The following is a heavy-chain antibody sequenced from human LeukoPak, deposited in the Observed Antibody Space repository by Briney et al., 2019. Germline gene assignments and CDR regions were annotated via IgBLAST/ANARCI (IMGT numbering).Heavy chain of an antibody. J-gene: IGHJ4*02. CDR2: INPSGGST. V-gene: IGHV1-46*01. Sequence: ASVKVSCKASGYTFTSYYIHWVRQAPGEGLEWMGIINPSGGSTSYAQKFQGRVTMTRDMSTSTVYMELSSLRSEDTAVYYCATGGHVRVYDSSAYYGHYWGQGTLVTVSS. CDR3: ATGGHVRVYDSSAYYGHY. D-gene: IGHD3-22*01. CDR1: GYTFTSYY.